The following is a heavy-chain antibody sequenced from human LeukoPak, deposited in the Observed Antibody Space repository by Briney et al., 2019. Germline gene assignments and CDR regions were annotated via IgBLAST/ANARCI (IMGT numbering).Heavy chain of an antibody. V-gene: IGHV3-21*01. CDR1: GFTFSSYS. D-gene: IGHD6-19*01. CDR2: ISSSSSYI. CDR3: ARDPYSGGYGAYYYYYMDV. J-gene: IGHJ6*03. Sequence: GGSLRLSCAASGFTFSSYSMNWVRQAPGKGLEWVSSISSSSSYIYYADSVKGRFTISRDNAENSLYLQMNSLRDEDTAVYYCARDPYSGGYGAYYYYYMDVWGKGTTVTVSS.